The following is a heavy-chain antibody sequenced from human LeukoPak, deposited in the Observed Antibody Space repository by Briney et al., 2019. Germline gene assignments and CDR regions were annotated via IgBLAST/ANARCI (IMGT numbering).Heavy chain of an antibody. D-gene: IGHD3-10*01. Sequence: PGGSLRLSCAASGFTFSSYAMSWVRQAPGKGLEWVSAISASGGSTYYADSVKGRFTISRDNSKNTLYLQMNSPRAEDTAVYYCAKVLTMIRGKDYWGQGTLVTVSS. J-gene: IGHJ4*02. CDR2: ISASGGST. CDR3: AKVLTMIRGKDY. V-gene: IGHV3-23*01. CDR1: GFTFSSYA.